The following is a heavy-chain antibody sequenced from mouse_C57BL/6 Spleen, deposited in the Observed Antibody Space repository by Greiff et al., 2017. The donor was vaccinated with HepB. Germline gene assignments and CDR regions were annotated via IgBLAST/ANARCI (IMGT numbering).Heavy chain of an antibody. V-gene: IGHV1-69*01. CDR1: GYTFTSYW. D-gene: IGHD1-1*01. CDR3: ARWYYGSSYYFDV. CDR2: IDPSDSYT. J-gene: IGHJ1*03. Sequence: QVQLQQPGAELVMPGASVKLSCKASGYTFTSYWMHWVKQRPGQGLEWIGEIDPSDSYTNYNQKFKGKSTLTVDKSSSTAYMQLSSLTSEDSAVYYCARWYYGSSYYFDVWGTGTTVTVSS.